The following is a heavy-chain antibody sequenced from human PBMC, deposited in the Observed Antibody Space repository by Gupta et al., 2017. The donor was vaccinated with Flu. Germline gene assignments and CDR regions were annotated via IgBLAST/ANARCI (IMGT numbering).Heavy chain of an antibody. D-gene: IGHD3-22*01. J-gene: IGHJ1*01. CDR3: ARDHSSDRYFQH. Sequence: FSGYYMSWIGQAPGKGLEWVSYISSSGSTIYYADSVKGRFTISRDNAKNSLYLQMNSLRAEDTAVYYCARDHSSDRYFQHWGQGTLVTVSS. CDR2: ISSSGSTI. V-gene: IGHV3-11*01. CDR1: FSGYY.